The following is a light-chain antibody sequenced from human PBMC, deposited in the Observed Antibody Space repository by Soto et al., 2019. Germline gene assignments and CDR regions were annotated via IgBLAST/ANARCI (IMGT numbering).Light chain of an antibody. Sequence: QSALTQPASVSGSPGQSITISCTGTSSDVGSYNPVSWYQQHPGKAPKVMIYEGSKRPSGVSNRFSGSKSGNTASLTISGLQAEDEADYYCCSYAGSSTYVFGTGTKLTVL. V-gene: IGLV2-23*01. J-gene: IGLJ1*01. CDR3: CSYAGSSTYV. CDR1: SSDVGSYNP. CDR2: EGS.